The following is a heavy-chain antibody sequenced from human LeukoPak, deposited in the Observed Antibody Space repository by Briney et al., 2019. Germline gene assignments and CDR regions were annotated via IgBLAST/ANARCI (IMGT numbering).Heavy chain of an antibody. Sequence: SETLSLTCAVYGGSFSGYYWSWIRQPPGKGLEWIGYIYYSGSTNYNPSLKSRVTISVDTSKNQFSLKLSSVTAADTAVYYCARAFGSGWYEGADYWGQGTLVTVSS. J-gene: IGHJ4*02. CDR1: GGSFSGYY. CDR2: IYYSGST. CDR3: ARAFGSGWYEGADY. V-gene: IGHV4-59*01. D-gene: IGHD6-19*01.